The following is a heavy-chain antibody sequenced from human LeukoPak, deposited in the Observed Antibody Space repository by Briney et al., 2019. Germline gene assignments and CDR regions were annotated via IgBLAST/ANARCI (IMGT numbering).Heavy chain of an antibody. CDR3: ARAEANSDWPWRHFQY. J-gene: IGHJ1*01. D-gene: IGHD6-19*01. CDR2: ISAYNGHT. CDR1: GFTFTNYG. Sequence: GASVKVSCKASGFTFTNYGITWVRQAPGQGLEWVGWISAYNGHTDYVQKLEGRVTMTIDTSTSTVYMDLRSLRFDDTAVYYCARAEANSDWPWRHFQYWGQGTLVTVSS. V-gene: IGHV1-18*04.